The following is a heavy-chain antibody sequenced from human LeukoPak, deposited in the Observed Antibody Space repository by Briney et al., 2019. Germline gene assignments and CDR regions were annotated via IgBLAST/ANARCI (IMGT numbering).Heavy chain of an antibody. Sequence: ASVKVSCKASGYTFTGYYMHWVRQAPGQGLEWMGWIDPNSGGTNYAQKFQGRVTMTRDTSISTAYMELSRLRSDDTAVYYCARGAYCGGDCPFFDAFDIWGQGTMVTVSS. CDR2: IDPNSGGT. J-gene: IGHJ3*02. D-gene: IGHD2-21*02. CDR3: ARGAYCGGDCPFFDAFDI. V-gene: IGHV1-2*02. CDR1: GYTFTGYY.